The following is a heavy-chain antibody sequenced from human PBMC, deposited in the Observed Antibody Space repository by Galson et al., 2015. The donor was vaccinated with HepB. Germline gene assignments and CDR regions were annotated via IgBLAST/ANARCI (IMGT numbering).Heavy chain of an antibody. J-gene: IGHJ4*02. V-gene: IGHV3-21*01. CDR3: ASTYYYDSSGYYYFDY. D-gene: IGHD3-22*01. Sequence: SLRLSCAASGFTFSSYSMNWVRQAPGKGLEWVSSISSSSYIYYADSVKGRFTISRDNAKNSLYLQMNSLRAEDTAVYYCASTYYYDSSGYYYFDYWGQGTLVTVSS. CDR2: ISSSSYI. CDR1: GFTFSSYS.